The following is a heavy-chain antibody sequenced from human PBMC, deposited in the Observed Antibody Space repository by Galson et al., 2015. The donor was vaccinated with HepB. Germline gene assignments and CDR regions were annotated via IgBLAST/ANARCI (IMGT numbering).Heavy chain of an antibody. CDR1: GFTFSSYA. J-gene: IGHJ4*02. D-gene: IGHD5-18*01. Sequence: SLRLSCAASGFTFSSYAMSWVRQAPGKGLEWVSAISGSGGSTYYADSVKGRFTISRDNSKNTLYLQMNSLRAEDTAVYYCAKVMEEYSSGSYFDYWGQGTLVTVSS. CDR3: AKVMEEYSSGSYFDY. CDR2: ISGSGGST. V-gene: IGHV3-23*01.